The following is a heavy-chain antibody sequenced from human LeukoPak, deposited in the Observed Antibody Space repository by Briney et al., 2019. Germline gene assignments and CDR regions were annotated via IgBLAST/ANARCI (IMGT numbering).Heavy chain of an antibody. V-gene: IGHV3-30-3*01. CDR2: ISYDGSNK. CDR1: GFTFSSYA. Sequence: PGGSLRLSCAASGFTFSSYAMHWVRQAPGKGLEWVAVISYDGSNKYYADSVKGRFTISRDDSKNTLYPQMNSLKTEDTAVYYCTTAVFRGQVYWGQGTLVTVSS. CDR3: TTAVFRGQVY. J-gene: IGHJ4*02.